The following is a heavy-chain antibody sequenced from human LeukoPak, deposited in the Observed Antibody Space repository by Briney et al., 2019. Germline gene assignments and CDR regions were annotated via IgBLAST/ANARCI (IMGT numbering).Heavy chain of an antibody. CDR2: ISAYNCNT. Sequence: ASVKVSCKASGYTFTSYGISWVRQAPGQGLEWMGWISAYNCNTNYAQKLQGRVTMTTDTSTSTAYMELRSLRSDDTAVYYCAREDSSGYYRTLYFDYWGQGTLVTVSS. V-gene: IGHV1-18*01. CDR3: AREDSSGYYRTLYFDY. J-gene: IGHJ4*02. CDR1: GYTFTSYG. D-gene: IGHD3-22*01.